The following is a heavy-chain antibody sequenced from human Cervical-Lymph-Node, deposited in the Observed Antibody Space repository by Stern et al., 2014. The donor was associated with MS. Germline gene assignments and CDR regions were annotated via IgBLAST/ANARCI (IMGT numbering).Heavy chain of an antibody. V-gene: IGHV1-69*06. Sequence: VPLVESGAEVKKPGSSVKVSCKASGGTFRTHHITWVRQAPGQGLEWMGGIIPFLNTATYAQNFQGRITITADKSTGTTYMEISSLRSDDTAVYYCASSLVASGHWGQGTLVIVS. CDR2: IIPFLNTA. CDR1: GGTFRTHH. J-gene: IGHJ4*02. D-gene: IGHD2-8*02. CDR3: ASSLVASGH.